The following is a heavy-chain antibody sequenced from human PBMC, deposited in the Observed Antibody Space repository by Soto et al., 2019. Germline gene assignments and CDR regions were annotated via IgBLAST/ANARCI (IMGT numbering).Heavy chain of an antibody. D-gene: IGHD5-18*01. CDR2: ISSSSSYI. V-gene: IGHV3-21*01. J-gene: IGHJ6*02. CDR3: AREIGYSYGYSAYYYGMDV. Sequence: EVQLVESGGGLVKPGGSLRLSCAASGFTFSSYSMNWVRQAPGKGLEWVSSISSSSSYIYYADSVKGRFTISRDNAKNSLYLQMNSLRAEDTAVYYCAREIGYSYGYSAYYYGMDVWGQGTTVTVSS. CDR1: GFTFSSYS.